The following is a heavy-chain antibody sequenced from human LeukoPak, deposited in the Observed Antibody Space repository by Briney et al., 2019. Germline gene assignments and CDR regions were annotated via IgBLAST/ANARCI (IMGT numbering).Heavy chain of an antibody. Sequence: SGTLSLTCGVSGGSISGTNWWSWVRQPPGQGLEWIGEISLAGQTNYNPSLNGRVTMSLDKSSNQLSLHLTSVTAADTATYFCSRESGPFCPFGYWGQGALVIVSS. D-gene: IGHD1-26*01. V-gene: IGHV4-4*02. CDR2: ISLAGQT. CDR1: GGSISGTNW. J-gene: IGHJ4*02. CDR3: SRESGPFCPFGY.